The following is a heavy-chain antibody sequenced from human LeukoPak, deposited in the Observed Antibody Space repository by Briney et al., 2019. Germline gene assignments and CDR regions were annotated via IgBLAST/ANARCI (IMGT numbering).Heavy chain of an antibody. CDR1: GYRFTSYW. V-gene: IGHV5-51*01. Sequence: GESLQISCQGSGYRFTSYWIGWVRPMPGKGLEWMGIIYPGDSDTRYSPSFQGQVTISADKSISTAYLQWSSLKASDTAMYYCARRASSIAARHFDYWGQGTLVTVSS. D-gene: IGHD6-6*01. CDR2: IYPGDSDT. CDR3: ARRASSIAARHFDY. J-gene: IGHJ4*02.